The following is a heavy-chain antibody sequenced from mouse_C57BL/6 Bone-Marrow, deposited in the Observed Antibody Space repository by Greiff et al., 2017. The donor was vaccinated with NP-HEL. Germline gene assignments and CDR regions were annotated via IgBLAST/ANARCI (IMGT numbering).Heavy chain of an antibody. J-gene: IGHJ3*01. CDR2: IDPENGDT. V-gene: IGHV14-4*01. Sequence: EVQRVESGAELVRPGASVKLSCTASGFNIKDDYMHWVKQRPEQGLEWIGWIDPENGDTEYASKFQGKATITADTSSNTAYLQLSSLTSEDTAVYYCTDWGFAYWGQGTLVTVSA. CDR3: TDWGFAY. CDR1: GFNIKDDY. D-gene: IGHD4-1*01.